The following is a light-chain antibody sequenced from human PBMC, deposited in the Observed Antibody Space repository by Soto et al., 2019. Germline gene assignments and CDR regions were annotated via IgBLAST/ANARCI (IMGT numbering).Light chain of an antibody. Sequence: QSALTQPASVSGSPGQSITISCTGTSSDVGGYNYVSWYQQHPGKAPKLMIYDASNRPSGVSNRFSGSKSGNTASLTISGLQAEGEADYYCSSYTSSSPYVFGTGTKVTVL. J-gene: IGLJ1*01. CDR3: SSYTSSSPYV. CDR1: SSDVGGYNY. CDR2: DAS. V-gene: IGLV2-14*01.